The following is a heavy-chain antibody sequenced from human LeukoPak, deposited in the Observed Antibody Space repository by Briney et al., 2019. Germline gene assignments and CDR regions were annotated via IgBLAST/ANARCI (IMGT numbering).Heavy chain of an antibody. CDR3: GRLSGYVSRYFDY. V-gene: IGHV3-23*01. D-gene: IGHD5-12*01. J-gene: IGHJ4*02. Sequence: GGSLRLFCAASGFTFSSYAMSWVRQAPGKGLEWVSAISGSGGSTYYADSVKGRFTISRDNSKDTLYLQMNSLRAEDTAVYYCGRLSGYVSRYFDYWGQGTLVTVSS. CDR2: ISGSGGST. CDR1: GFTFSSYA.